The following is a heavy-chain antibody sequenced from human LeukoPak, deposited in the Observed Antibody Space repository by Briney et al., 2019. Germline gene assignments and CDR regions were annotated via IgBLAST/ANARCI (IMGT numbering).Heavy chain of an antibody. CDR2: IYYSGST. CDR1: GGSISSSSYY. V-gene: IGHV4-39*01. Sequence: PSETLSLTCTVSGGSISSSSYYWGWIRQPPGKGLEWIGSIYYSGSTYYNPSLKSRVTISVDTSKNQFSLKLSSVTAADTAVYYCARQLIMVRGATPLYSWFDPWGQGTLVTVSS. D-gene: IGHD3-10*01. CDR3: ARQLIMVRGATPLYSWFDP. J-gene: IGHJ5*02.